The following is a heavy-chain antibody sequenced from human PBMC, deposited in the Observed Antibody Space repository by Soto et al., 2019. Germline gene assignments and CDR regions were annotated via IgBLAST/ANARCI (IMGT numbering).Heavy chain of an antibody. J-gene: IGHJ6*02. CDR1: GGTFSNYA. V-gene: IGHV1-69*12. D-gene: IGHD5-18*01. CDR2: IIPVFGTP. CDR3: ARGRGYSYAYGLDV. Sequence: QVQLVQSGAEVKQPGSSMKVSCKASGGTFSNYAISWVRQAPGQGLEWMGGIIPVFGTPNSAQKFQGRVTITADEATSTAYMELSSLRFEDMAVYYCARGRGYSYAYGLDVWGQGTTVTVSS.